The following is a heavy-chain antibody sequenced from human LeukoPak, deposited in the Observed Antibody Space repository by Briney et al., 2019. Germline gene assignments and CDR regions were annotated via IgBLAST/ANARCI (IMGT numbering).Heavy chain of an antibody. D-gene: IGHD4-17*01. CDR3: AKDYGDIYYFDY. CDR2: ISWNSGSI. Sequence: GGSLRLSCAASGFTFDDYAMHWVRQAPGKGLEWVSGISWNSGSIGYADSVKGRFTISRDNAKNSLYLQMNSLRAEDTALYYCAKDYGDIYYFDYWGQGTLVTISS. V-gene: IGHV3-9*01. J-gene: IGHJ4*02. CDR1: GFTFDDYA.